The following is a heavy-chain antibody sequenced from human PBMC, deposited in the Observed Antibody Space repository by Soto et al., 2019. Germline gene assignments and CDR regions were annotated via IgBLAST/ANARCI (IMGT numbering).Heavy chain of an antibody. Sequence: SVKVSCKASGGTFSSYAISWVRQAPGQGLEWMGGIIPIFGTANYAQKFQGRVTITADKSTSTAYMELSSLRSEDTAVYYRAGYYYDSSGYYYDVDPWGQGTLVTVSS. CDR1: GGTFSSYA. CDR3: AGYYYDSSGYYYDVDP. D-gene: IGHD3-22*01. J-gene: IGHJ5*02. V-gene: IGHV1-69*06. CDR2: IIPIFGTA.